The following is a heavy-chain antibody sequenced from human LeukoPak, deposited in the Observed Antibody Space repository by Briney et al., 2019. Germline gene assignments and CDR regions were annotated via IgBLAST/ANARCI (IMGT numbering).Heavy chain of an antibody. D-gene: IGHD3-22*01. CDR1: GGSFSGYY. J-gene: IGHJ4*02. Sequence: SETLSLTRAVYGGSFSGYYWSWIRQPPGKGLEWIGEINHSGSTNYNPSLKSRVTISVDTSKNQFSLKLSSVTAADTAVYYCARGDYYYDSSGPDGTFDYWGQGTLVTVSS. V-gene: IGHV4-34*01. CDR2: INHSGST. CDR3: ARGDYYYDSSGPDGTFDY.